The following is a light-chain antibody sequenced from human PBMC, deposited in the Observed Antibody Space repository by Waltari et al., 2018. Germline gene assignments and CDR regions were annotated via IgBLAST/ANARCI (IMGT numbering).Light chain of an antibody. Sequence: DIVMTQSPDSLAVSLGERATINCESSQSILYNSNNKNYLAWYQQKPGQPPKLLIYWASTREAGVPDRFSGSGSGTQFTLTISSLQAEDVAVYYCQQYYSTPYTFVQGTKLEI. CDR3: QQYYSTPYT. CDR2: WAS. V-gene: IGKV4-1*01. J-gene: IGKJ2*01. CDR1: QSILYNSNNKNY.